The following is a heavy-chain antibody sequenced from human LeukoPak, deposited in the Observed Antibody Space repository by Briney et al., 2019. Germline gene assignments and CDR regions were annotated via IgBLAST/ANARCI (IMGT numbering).Heavy chain of an antibody. Sequence: GGSLRLSCAASGFTFSSYAMSWVRQAPGKGLEWVANIKQDGSEKYYVDSVKGRFTISRDNSKNTLYLQMNSLRAEDTAVYYCAKDTHSTPEVGAIHDYWGQGTLVTVSS. D-gene: IGHD1-26*01. CDR1: GFTFSSYA. CDR2: IKQDGSEK. J-gene: IGHJ4*02. CDR3: AKDTHSTPEVGAIHDY. V-gene: IGHV3-7*03.